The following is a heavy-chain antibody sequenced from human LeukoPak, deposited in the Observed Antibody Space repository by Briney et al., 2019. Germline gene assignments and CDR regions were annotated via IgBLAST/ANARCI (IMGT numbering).Heavy chain of an antibody. V-gene: IGHV3-7*01. J-gene: IGHJ4*02. D-gene: IGHD6-13*01. CDR2: IKQDGSEK. Sequence: PGGSLRLSCAASGFTFSSYWMSWVRQAPGKGLEWVANIKQDGSEKYYVDSVKGRFTISRDNAKNSLYLQMNSLRAEDTAVYYCARDWYSSSWYPIGYFDYWGQGTLVTVSS. CDR3: ARDWYSSSWYPIGYFDY. CDR1: GFTFSSYW.